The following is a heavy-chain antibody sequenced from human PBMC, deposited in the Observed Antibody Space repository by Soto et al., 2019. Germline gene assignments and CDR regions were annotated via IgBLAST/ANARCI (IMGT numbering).Heavy chain of an antibody. Sequence: GGSLRLSCAASGFNFNNYAMHWVRQAPGKGLEWVTLISEDGSKKFFADSVKGRFTVSRDNSKNTVFLQMNSLKSEDTAVYYCAKSAHPATVTLYYFDYWGQGTLVTVS. CDR1: GFNFNNYA. J-gene: IGHJ4*02. D-gene: IGHD4-17*01. V-gene: IGHV3-30*18. CDR3: AKSAHPATVTLYYFDY. CDR2: ISEDGSKK.